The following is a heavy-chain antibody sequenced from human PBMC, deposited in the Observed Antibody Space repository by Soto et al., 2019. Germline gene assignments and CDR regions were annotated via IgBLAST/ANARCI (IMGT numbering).Heavy chain of an antibody. CDR1: GFTFDDFA. CDR2: VNWDGDTT. D-gene: IGHD4-17*01. J-gene: IGHJ6*02. V-gene: IGHV3-43D*04. CDR3: AKGATVTTHYQYYGMDV. Sequence: AGGSLRLSCAASGFTFDDFAMCWVRQVPGKGLEWISLVNWDGDTTFYADSVKGRFIISRDNSKNSVYLQMNSLRSEDSAMYYCAKGATVTTHYQYYGMDVWGQGTTVTV.